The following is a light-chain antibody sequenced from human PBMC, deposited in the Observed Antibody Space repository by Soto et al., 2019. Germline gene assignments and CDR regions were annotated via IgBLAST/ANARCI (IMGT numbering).Light chain of an antibody. V-gene: IGLV2-11*01. CDR1: SSDVGGYTF. CDR3: CVCAAAYNCL. J-gene: IGLJ3*02. CDR2: DVN. Sequence: QSALTQPRSVSGSPGQSVTISCTGTSSDVGGYTFVSWYQQHPGKAPKLIIYDVNKGPSGVPYRFSGSKSDNTASLTISGLQAEDEADYYCCVCAAAYNCLFGGGTQLTVL.